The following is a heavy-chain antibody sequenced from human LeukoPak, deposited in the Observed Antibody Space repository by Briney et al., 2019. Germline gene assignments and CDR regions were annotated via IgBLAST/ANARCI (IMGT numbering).Heavy chain of an antibody. CDR3: ARDNSVEDTAWWFDP. J-gene: IGHJ5*02. CDR2: INPSGGST. V-gene: IGHV1-46*01. Sequence: VASVKVSCKASGGTFSSYDISWVRQAPGQGLEWMGIINPSGGSTSYAQKFQGRVTMTRDMSTSTDYMELSSLRSEDTAVYYCARDNSVEDTAWWFDPWGQGTLVTVSS. CDR1: GGTFSSYD. D-gene: IGHD4-23*01.